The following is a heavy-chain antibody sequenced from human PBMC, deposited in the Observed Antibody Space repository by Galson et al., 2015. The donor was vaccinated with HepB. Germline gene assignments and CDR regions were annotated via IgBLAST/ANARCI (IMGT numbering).Heavy chain of an antibody. V-gene: IGHV1-46*03. CDR3: ARQNVPDDYGGKATFFDY. CDR1: GYTFTSYY. CDR2: INPSGGST. J-gene: IGHJ4*02. Sequence: SVKVSCKASGYTFTSYYMHWVRQAPGQGLEWMGIINPSGGSTSYAQKFQGRVTMTRDTSTSTVYMELSSLRSEDTAVYYCARQNVPDDYGGKATFFDYWGQGTLVTVSS. D-gene: IGHD4-23*01.